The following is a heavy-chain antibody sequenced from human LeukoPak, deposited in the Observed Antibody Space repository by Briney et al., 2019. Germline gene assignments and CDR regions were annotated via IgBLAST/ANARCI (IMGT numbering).Heavy chain of an antibody. CDR1: GFSVSNHY. V-gene: IGHV3-66*02. J-gene: IGHJ5*02. CDR3: ARDGAGIESWVELDP. D-gene: IGHD5-24*01. CDR2: IWADGTT. Sequence: PGGSLRLSCAASGFSVSNHYMAWVRQAPGRRLEWVSFIWADGTTFHTDSVRGRFTVSRDQFKNTLYLQMSSLRPDDTALYYCARDGAGIESWVELDPWGQGTQVTVSA.